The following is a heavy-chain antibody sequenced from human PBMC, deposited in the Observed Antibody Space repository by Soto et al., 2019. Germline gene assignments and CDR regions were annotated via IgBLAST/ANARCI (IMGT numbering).Heavy chain of an antibody. J-gene: IGHJ4*02. D-gene: IGHD5-18*01. CDR2: IDWNDDK. V-gene: IGHV2-5*01. Sequence: QITLKESGPTLVKPTQTLTLTCTFSGFSITSSGVTLGWIRQPPGKALEWLALIDWNDDKRYSPSLKSRLTITKDTSKNQVVLTMTNMGPVDTATYFCAHSGYVYCLGAFDSWGQGTLVTVSS. CDR1: GFSITSSGVT. CDR3: AHSGYVYCLGAFDS.